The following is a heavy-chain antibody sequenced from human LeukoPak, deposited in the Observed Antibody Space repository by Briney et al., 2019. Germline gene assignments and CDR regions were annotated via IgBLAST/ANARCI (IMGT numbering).Heavy chain of an antibody. CDR2: ISYDGRDK. D-gene: IGHD1-26*01. CDR1: GFTFSSYG. Sequence: GGSLRLSCTASGFTFSSYGIHWVRQAPGKGLEWVAVISYDGRDKYYADSVKGRFTISRDNSKNTLYLQMNSLRAEDTAVYYCGSGSHEGDWFDPWGQGTLVTVSS. CDR3: GSGSHEGDWFDP. J-gene: IGHJ5*02. V-gene: IGHV3-30*03.